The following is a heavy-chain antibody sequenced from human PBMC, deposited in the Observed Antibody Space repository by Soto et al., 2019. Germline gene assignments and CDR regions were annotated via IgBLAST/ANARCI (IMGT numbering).Heavy chain of an antibody. D-gene: IGHD3-10*01. CDR3: ASVTYGSGSNDYYGMDV. CDR2: IYYSGST. J-gene: IGHJ6*02. Sequence: SETLSLTCTVSGCSISSSSYYWGWIRQPPGKGLEWIGSIYYSGSTYYNPSLKSRVTISVDTSKNQFSLKLSSVTAADTAVYYCASVTYGSGSNDYYGMDVWGQGTRVT. CDR1: GCSISSSSYY. V-gene: IGHV4-39*01.